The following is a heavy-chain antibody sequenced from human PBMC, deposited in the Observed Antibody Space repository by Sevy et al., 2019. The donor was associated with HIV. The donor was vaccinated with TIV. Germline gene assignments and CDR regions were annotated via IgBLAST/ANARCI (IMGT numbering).Heavy chain of an antibody. Sequence: GGSLRLSCAASGFSFSSYAMSWVRQAPGKGLEWVAVISYDGSNKYYGDSVKGRFTISRDNSKNTLYLQMNSLRAEDTAVYYSAKWSMGGARWLQLGAFDIWGQGTMVTVSS. V-gene: IGHV3-30*18. J-gene: IGHJ3*02. D-gene: IGHD5-12*01. CDR3: AKWSMGGARWLQLGAFDI. CDR1: GFSFSSYA. CDR2: ISYDGSNK.